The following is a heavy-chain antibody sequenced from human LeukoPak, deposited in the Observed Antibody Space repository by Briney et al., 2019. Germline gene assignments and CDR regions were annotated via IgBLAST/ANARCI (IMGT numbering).Heavy chain of an antibody. J-gene: IGHJ3*02. D-gene: IGHD3-22*01. V-gene: IGHV1-18*01. Sequence: GASVKVSCKASGYTFTSYGISWVRQAPGQGLEWMGCISAYNGNTNYAQKLQGRVTMTTDTSTSTAYMELRSLRSDDTAVYYCARDRGYATMIVVVQFDAFDIWGQGTMVTVSS. CDR2: ISAYNGNT. CDR1: GYTFTSYG. CDR3: ARDRGYATMIVVVQFDAFDI.